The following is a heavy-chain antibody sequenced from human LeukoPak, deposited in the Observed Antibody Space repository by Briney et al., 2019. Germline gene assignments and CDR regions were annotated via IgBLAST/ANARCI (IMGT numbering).Heavy chain of an antibody. Sequence: GESLRLSCAASGFNFSHYWMAWVRQAPGKGLEWVAIIRPDANDGSYVDSVKGRFTISRDNAKNSLYLQLNSLRAEDRAVYFCARADWGSIDYWGQGALVTVSS. CDR1: GFNFSHYW. CDR3: ARADWGSIDY. V-gene: IGHV3-7*01. J-gene: IGHJ4*02. D-gene: IGHD7-27*01. CDR2: IRPDANDG.